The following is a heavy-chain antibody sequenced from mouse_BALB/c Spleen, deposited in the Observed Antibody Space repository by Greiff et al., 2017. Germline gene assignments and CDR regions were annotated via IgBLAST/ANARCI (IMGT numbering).Heavy chain of an antibody. J-gene: IGHJ4*01. CDR2: IWAGGST. CDR3: ARGYYGSRGGYYAMDY. V-gene: IGHV2-9*02. Sequence: QVQLKQSGPGLVAPSQSLSITCTVSGFSLTSYGVHWVRQPPGKGLEWLGVIWAGGSTNYNSALMSRLSISKDNSKSQVFLKMNSLQTDDTAMYYCARGYYGSRGGYYAMDYWGQGTSVTVSS. D-gene: IGHD1-1*01. CDR1: GFSLTSYG.